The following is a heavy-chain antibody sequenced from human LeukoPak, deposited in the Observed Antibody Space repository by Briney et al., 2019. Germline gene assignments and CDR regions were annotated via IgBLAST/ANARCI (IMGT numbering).Heavy chain of an antibody. V-gene: IGHV4-59*01. CDR1: GGSISSYY. D-gene: IGHD3-10*01. J-gene: IGHJ4*02. CDR3: ARGGVPSFDY. Sequence: SQTLSLTCTVSGGSISSYYWSWIRQPPGKGLEWIGYIYYTGTTSYNPSLKSRVTISVDTSKSQFSLKLNSVTAADTALYYCARGGVPSFDYWGQGTLLTVSS. CDR2: IYYTGTT.